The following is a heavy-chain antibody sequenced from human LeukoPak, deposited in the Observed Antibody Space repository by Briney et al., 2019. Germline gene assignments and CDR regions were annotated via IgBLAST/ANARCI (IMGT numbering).Heavy chain of an antibody. Sequence: GGSLRLSCAASGFTFSSYWMSWVRQAPGKGLEWVANIKQDGSEKYYMDSVKGRFTISRDNAKNSLYLQMNSLRAEDTAVYYCASSTTGYCSSTSKCYYYYMDVWGKGTTVTVSS. CDR1: GFTFSSYW. CDR3: ASSTTGYCSSTSKCYYYYMDV. D-gene: IGHD2-2*01. J-gene: IGHJ6*03. V-gene: IGHV3-7*01. CDR2: IKQDGSEK.